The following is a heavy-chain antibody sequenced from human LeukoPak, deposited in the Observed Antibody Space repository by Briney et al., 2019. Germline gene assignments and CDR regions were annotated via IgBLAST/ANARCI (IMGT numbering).Heavy chain of an antibody. CDR3: ARVSSVSGDYSRGNDY. Sequence: ASVKVSCKASGYTFTGYYMNWVRQAPGQGLEWMGRINPNSGGTNYAQKFQGRVTMTRDTSISTAYMELSRLRSDDTAVYYCARVSSVSGDYSRGNDYWGQGTLVTVSS. CDR2: INPNSGGT. CDR1: GYTFTGYY. D-gene: IGHD4-17*01. J-gene: IGHJ4*02. V-gene: IGHV1-2*06.